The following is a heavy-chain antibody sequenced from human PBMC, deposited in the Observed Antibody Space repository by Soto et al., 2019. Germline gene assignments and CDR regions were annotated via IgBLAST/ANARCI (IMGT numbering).Heavy chain of an antibody. D-gene: IGHD2-2*01. CDR3: ARGEDIVVVPAAPRLGFDT. V-gene: IGHV3-48*03. J-gene: IGHJ5*02. Sequence: GGALRLSSAASGFTFSSYEMNWVRQAPGKGLEWVSYISSSGSTIYYADSVTGRFTISRDNAKNSLYLQMNSLRAEDAAVYYCARGEDIVVVPAAPRLGFDTWSQGTLVTVSS. CDR1: GFTFSSYE. CDR2: ISSSGSTI.